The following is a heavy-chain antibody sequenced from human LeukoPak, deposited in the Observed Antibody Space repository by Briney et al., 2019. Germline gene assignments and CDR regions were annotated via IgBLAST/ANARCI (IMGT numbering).Heavy chain of an antibody. CDR1: GDSISSSNCY. CDR3: ARYLDYYGSGSSPYYYYYMDV. D-gene: IGHD3-10*01. CDR2: IYFSGGT. V-gene: IGHV4-39*01. J-gene: IGHJ6*03. Sequence: SETLSLTCTVSGDSISSSNCYWGWIRQPPGKGLEWIGSIYFSGGTYYNPSLKSRVTISVDTSKNQFSLKLSSVTAADTAVYYCARYLDYYGSGSSPYYYYYMDVWGKGTTVTISS.